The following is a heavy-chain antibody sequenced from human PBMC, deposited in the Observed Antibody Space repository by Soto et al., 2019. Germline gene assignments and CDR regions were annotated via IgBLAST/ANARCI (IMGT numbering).Heavy chain of an antibody. V-gene: IGHV3-21*01. Sequence: PGGSLSLSCAASGFTFSSYSMNWVCQAPGKGLEWVSSISSSSSYIYYADSVKGRFTISRDNAKNSLYLQMNSLRAEDTAVYYCARVPSVSDYYYYYGMDVWGQGTTVTVSS. CDR1: GFTFSSYS. J-gene: IGHJ6*02. CDR2: ISSSSSYI. CDR3: ARVPSVSDYYYYYGMDV.